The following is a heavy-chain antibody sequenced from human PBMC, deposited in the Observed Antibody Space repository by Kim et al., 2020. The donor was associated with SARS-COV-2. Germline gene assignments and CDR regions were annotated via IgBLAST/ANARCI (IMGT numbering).Heavy chain of an antibody. Sequence: SETLSLTCTVSGDSISSSGHYWGWIRQPPGKGLEWIWSIYYSGNPYYNPSLKSLLTISLDTSRSQFSLKLNSVTAADTAVYYCETIYDSSVTGNYWGQGNLVTVSP. J-gene: IGHJ4*02. CDR1: GDSISSSGHY. CDR3: ETIYDSSVTGNY. CDR2: IYYSGNP. D-gene: IGHD3-22*01. V-gene: IGHV4-39*01.